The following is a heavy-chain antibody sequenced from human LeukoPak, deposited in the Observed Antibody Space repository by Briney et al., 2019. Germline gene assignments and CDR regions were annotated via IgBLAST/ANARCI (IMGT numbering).Heavy chain of an antibody. V-gene: IGHV4-39*07. CDR3: ARVGYSGSYHGYNY. D-gene: IGHD1-26*01. Sequence: SETLSLTCTVSGASISSTSYYWGWIRQPPGKGLGWIGSTYYRGTTYYNPSLKSRVTISVDTSKNQFSLKLSSVTAADTAVYYCARVGYSGSYHGYNYWGQGTLVTVSS. CDR1: GASISSTSYY. J-gene: IGHJ4*02. CDR2: TYYRGTT.